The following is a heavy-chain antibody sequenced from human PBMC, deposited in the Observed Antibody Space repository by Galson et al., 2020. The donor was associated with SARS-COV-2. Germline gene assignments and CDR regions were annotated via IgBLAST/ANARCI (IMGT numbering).Heavy chain of an antibody. J-gene: IGHJ6*02. CDR1: GSSFTSYW. D-gene: IGHD6-19*01. V-gene: IGHV5-51*01. CDR2: IYPGDSDT. Sequence: GESLKISCTGSGSSFTSYWLGWVRQMPGKGQERVGIIYPGDSDTRYNTSFQGQATISADKSISTDYLQWSSLKASDTAMYYCARRTSQYSSGWYYYGMDVWGQGTTVTVSS. CDR3: ARRTSQYSSGWYYYGMDV.